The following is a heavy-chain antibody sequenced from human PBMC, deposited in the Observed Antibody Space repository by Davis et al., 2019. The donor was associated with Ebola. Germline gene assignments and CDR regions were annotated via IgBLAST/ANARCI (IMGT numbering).Heavy chain of an antibody. D-gene: IGHD5-18*01. Sequence: SETLSLTCAVSGGSFSGYYWSWIRQPPGKGLEWIGEINHSGSTNYNPSLKSRVTISVDTSKNQFSLKLSSVTAADTAVYYCARGGRYGLYYFDYWGQGTLVTVSS. CDR2: INHSGST. CDR1: GGSFSGYY. J-gene: IGHJ4*02. V-gene: IGHV4-34*01. CDR3: ARGGRYGLYYFDY.